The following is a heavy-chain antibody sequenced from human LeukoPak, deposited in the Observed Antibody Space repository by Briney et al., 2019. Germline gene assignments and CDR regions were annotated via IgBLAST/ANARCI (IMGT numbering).Heavy chain of an antibody. Sequence: GSLRLSCAASGFTFSSYGMHWVRQAPGKGLEWVAFIRYDGSNKYYADSVKGRFTISRDNSKNTLYLQMNSLRAEDTAVYYCAKEASNWNYGLDAFDIWGQGTMVTVSS. J-gene: IGHJ3*02. CDR2: IRYDGSNK. D-gene: IGHD1-7*01. CDR1: GFTFSSYG. CDR3: AKEASNWNYGLDAFDI. V-gene: IGHV3-30*02.